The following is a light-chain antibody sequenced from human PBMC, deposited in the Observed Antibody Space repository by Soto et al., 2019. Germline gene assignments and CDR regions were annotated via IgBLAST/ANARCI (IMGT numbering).Light chain of an antibody. CDR1: QSVNNNY. CDR3: QQYGSSPPIT. CDR2: GSS. V-gene: IGKV3-20*01. Sequence: EIVLTQSPGTVSLSPGERATLSCRASQSVNNNYLFWYQHRPGQAPRLLIYGSSYRATGIPDRFSGSGSGTDFTLTISRLEPEDFAVYYCQQYGSSPPITFGGGTKVDIK. J-gene: IGKJ4*01.